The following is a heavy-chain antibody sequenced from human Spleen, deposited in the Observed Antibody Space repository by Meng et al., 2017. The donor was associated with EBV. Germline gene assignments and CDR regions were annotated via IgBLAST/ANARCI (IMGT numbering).Heavy chain of an antibody. J-gene: IGHJ4*02. V-gene: IGHV1-18*01. CDR1: GYTFTNYG. D-gene: IGHD4-17*01. CDR2: ISAYSGNT. Sequence: QVQLVRSGAEVKKPGASGKVSCQASGYTFTNYGISWVRQAPGQGLEWMGWISAYSGNTYYAQKLQGRVTMTTDTSTSTAYMELRSLRSDDTAVYYCARDHDYGDYAPEYWGQGTLVTVSS. CDR3: ARDHDYGDYAPEY.